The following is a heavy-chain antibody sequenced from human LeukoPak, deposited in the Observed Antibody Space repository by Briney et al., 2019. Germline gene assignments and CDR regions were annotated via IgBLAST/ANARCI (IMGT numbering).Heavy chain of an antibody. Sequence: GGSLRLSCAGSGFTFGGYGMHWFRQTPGKGPEWVAVIAYDGSRAFYADSVKGRFTISRDDSKNTMSVPMDDLRAEDTAVYYCTRYNNDHFDYWGQGTLVTVSS. CDR2: IAYDGSRA. J-gene: IGHJ4*02. V-gene: IGHV3-33*01. CDR3: TRYNNDHFDY. D-gene: IGHD1-14*01. CDR1: GFTFGGYG.